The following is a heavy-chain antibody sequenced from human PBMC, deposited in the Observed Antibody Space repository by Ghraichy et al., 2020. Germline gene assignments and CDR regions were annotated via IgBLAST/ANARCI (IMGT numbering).Heavy chain of an antibody. CDR3: AGLNDDCGTDCYPTNAFDI. CDR2: IYYSGST. CDR1: GGSISSYY. J-gene: IGHJ3*02. V-gene: IGHV4-59*01. D-gene: IGHD2-21*02. Sequence: SETLSLTCTVSGGSISSYYWRWIRQPPGKGLEWIGYIYYSGSTNYIPSLKSRITMSVETSKNQFSLRLSSVTAADTAIYFCAGLNDDCGTDCYPTNAFDIWGQGTMVTVSS.